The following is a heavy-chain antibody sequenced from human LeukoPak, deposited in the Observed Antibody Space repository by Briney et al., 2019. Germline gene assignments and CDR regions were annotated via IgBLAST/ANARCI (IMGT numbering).Heavy chain of an antibody. CDR3: ARLIFGTRGTPRFDP. D-gene: IGHD3/OR15-3a*01. Sequence: KPSETLSLTCTVSGGSISSYYWSWIRQPPGKGLEWIGYIYYSGSTSYNPSLKSRVTISVDTSKNQFSLKLSSVTAADTAVYYCARLIFGTRGTPRFDPWGQGTLVTVSS. J-gene: IGHJ5*02. V-gene: IGHV4-59*01. CDR1: GGSISSYY. CDR2: IYYSGST.